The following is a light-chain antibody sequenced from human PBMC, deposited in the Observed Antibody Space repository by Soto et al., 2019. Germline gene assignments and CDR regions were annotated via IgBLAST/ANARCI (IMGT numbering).Light chain of an antibody. CDR1: QSVTYDQ. Sequence: EIVLTQSPDTLSLSPGERATLSCRASQSVTYDQLAWYRQTPGQAPRLLIYGASSRAAGIPDRFSGSGSGTDFTLTISRLEPEDFVVYHCQQYGSSPRTFGQGTKVDIK. V-gene: IGKV3-20*01. J-gene: IGKJ1*01. CDR3: QQYGSSPRT. CDR2: GAS.